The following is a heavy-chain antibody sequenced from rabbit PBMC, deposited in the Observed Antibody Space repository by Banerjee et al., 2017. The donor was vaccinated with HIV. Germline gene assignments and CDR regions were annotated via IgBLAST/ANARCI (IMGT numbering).Heavy chain of an antibody. D-gene: IGHD4-1*01. CDR2: IYAGGSGST. V-gene: IGHV1S45*01. Sequence: QEQLEESGGGLVQPEGSLTLTCKASGFDFSSGYDMCWVRQAPGKGPEWIACIYAGGSGSTYYASWAKGRYTISKTSSTTVTLQMTSLTAADTATYFCARDLAGVIGWNFNLWGPGTLVTV. CDR3: ARDLAGVIGWNFNL. J-gene: IGHJ4*01. CDR1: GFDFSSGYD.